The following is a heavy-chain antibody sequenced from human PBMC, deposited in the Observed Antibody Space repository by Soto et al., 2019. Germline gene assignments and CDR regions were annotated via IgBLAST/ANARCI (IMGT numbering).Heavy chain of an antibody. Sequence: EVQLVESGGGLVQPGRSLRLSCTASGFTFGDYAMSWFRQAPGQGLEWVGFIRSKAYGGTTEYAASVKGRFTISRDDSKSIAYLQMNSLKTEDTAVYYCTRDRGLAAAGTARFDPWGQGTLVTVSS. CDR2: IRSKAYGGTT. J-gene: IGHJ5*02. CDR3: TRDRGLAAAGTARFDP. CDR1: GFTFGDYA. V-gene: IGHV3-49*03. D-gene: IGHD6-13*01.